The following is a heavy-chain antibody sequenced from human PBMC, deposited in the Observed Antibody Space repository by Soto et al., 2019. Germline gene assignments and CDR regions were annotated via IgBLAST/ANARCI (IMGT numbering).Heavy chain of an antibody. V-gene: IGHV1-2*02. D-gene: IGHD1-26*01. Sequence: QVQLVQSGAEVKKPGASVKVSCKASGYTFSAYFMNWVRQAPGQGLEWMGWINPSSGGTNYAQKFQGRVTMTRDTSISTAYMELSSLRPDDTAVYYCARYGVGVGDSWGQGTLLTVSS. CDR3: ARYGVGVGDS. CDR2: INPSSGGT. CDR1: GYTFSAYF. J-gene: IGHJ4*02.